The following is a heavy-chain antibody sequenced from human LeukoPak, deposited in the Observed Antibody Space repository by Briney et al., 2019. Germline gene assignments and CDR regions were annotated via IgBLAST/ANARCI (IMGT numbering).Heavy chain of an antibody. CDR1: GSPFSSYA. J-gene: IGHJ6*02. V-gene: IGHV3-64D*09. Sequence: GGSLRLSCSASGSPFSSYAMHWVRQAPGKGLEYVSAISDSGGSTYYADSVKGRFTISRDNSKKTLYLQMSSLRAEDTAVYFCVRGYSFGPYGMDVWGQGTTVTVSS. CDR2: ISDSGGST. CDR3: VRGYSFGPYGMDV. D-gene: IGHD2-15*01.